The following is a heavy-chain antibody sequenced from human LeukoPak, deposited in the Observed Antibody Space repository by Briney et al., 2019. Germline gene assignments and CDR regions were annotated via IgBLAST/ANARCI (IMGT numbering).Heavy chain of an antibody. Sequence: SETLSLTCTVSGGPISSTGYFWGWIRQPPGKGLEWIGNVHHSGSTNYNPSLKSRVTISVDTSKNQISMVLRSVTAADTAVYYCANRGPGTDWSFDYWGQGTLITVSP. CDR1: GGPISSTGYF. CDR3: ANRGPGTDWSFDY. CDR2: VHHSGST. V-gene: IGHV4-39*01. D-gene: IGHD3-9*01. J-gene: IGHJ4*02.